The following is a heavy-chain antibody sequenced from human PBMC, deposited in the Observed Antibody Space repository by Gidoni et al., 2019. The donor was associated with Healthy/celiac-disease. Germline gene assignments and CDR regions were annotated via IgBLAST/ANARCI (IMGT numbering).Heavy chain of an antibody. J-gene: IGHJ5*02. V-gene: IGHV3-30*18. Sequence: QVQLVESGGGVVQPGRSLRLSCAASGFTFSSYGMHWVRQAPGKGLEWVAVISYDGSNKYYADAVKGRFTISRGNAKNTLYLQMNSLRAEDTAVYYCAKDPGMELLYNWFDPWGQGTLVTVSS. CDR3: AKDPGMELLYNWFDP. D-gene: IGHD1-7*01. CDR2: ISYDGSNK. CDR1: GFTFSSYG.